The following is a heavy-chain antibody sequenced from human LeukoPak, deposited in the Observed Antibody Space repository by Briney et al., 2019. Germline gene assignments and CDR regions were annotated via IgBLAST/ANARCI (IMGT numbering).Heavy chain of an antibody. Sequence: GGSLRLSCAASGFSFSSHGMGWVRQAPGKGLEWVSGIIGGAGSTYYADSVKGRFTISRDNSKNTLYLQMNSLRAEDTAVYYCTHGSMYQLDYWGQGTLVTVSS. V-gene: IGHV3-23*01. J-gene: IGHJ4*02. CDR1: GFSFSSHG. D-gene: IGHD2-2*01. CDR3: THGSMYQLDY. CDR2: IIGGAGST.